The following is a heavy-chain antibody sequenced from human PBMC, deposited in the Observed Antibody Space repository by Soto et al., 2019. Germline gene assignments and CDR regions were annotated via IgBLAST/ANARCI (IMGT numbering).Heavy chain of an antibody. CDR1: GYTFANYG. V-gene: IGHV1-18*01. J-gene: IGHJ4*02. CDR3: ARGPHFTSSWSDVDY. D-gene: IGHD6-13*01. CDR2: ISAYNHNT. Sequence: ASVKVSCTASGYTFANYGIIWVRQAPGQGLEWMGWISAYNHNTHYAQRLKGRVTMTTDTSTSTAYMELRSLRSDDTAVYFCARGPHFTSSWSDVDYWGRGTLVTVSS.